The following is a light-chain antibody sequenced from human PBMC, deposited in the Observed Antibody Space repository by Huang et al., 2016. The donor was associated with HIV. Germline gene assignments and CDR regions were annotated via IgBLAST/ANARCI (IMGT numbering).Light chain of an antibody. J-gene: IGKJ1*01. CDR3: QQYNTSPRT. CDR1: QSVFKN. Sequence: ENLMTQSPSTLSVSPGESATLSCRASQSVFKNLAWYQQKPGQAPKLLIYGSSTRAAGIPARFSGSGSGTDFTLTISSLQSEDFAVYYCQQYNTSPRTFAQGTKVEV. CDR2: GSS. V-gene: IGKV3-15*01.